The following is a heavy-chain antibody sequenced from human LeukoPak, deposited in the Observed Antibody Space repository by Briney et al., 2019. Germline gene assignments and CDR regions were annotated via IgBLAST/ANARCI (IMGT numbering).Heavy chain of an antibody. CDR2: INHSGST. V-gene: IGHV4-34*01. D-gene: IGHD3-16*02. CDR3: ARDPGYDYVWGSYHLRTYYFDY. CDR1: GGSFSGYY. Sequence: SETLSLTCAVYGGSFSGYYWSWIRRPPGKGLEWIGEINHSGSTNYNPSLKSRVTISVDTSKNQFSLKLSSVTAADTAVYYCARDPGYDYVWGSYHLRTYYFDYWGQGTLVTVSS. J-gene: IGHJ4*02.